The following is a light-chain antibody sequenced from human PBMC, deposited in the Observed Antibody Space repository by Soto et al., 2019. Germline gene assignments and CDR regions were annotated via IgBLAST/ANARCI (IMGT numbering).Light chain of an antibody. V-gene: IGKV1-39*01. J-gene: IGKJ1*01. CDR1: QSITGY. Sequence: DIQMTQSPSSLSASVGHRVTITCRSSQSITGYLNWYQQKPGKVPKLLIYAASTLQSGVPSRFSASGSGTDFTLTLTSLQAEDSATYYCQQSFIAPWAFGPGTKVDIK. CDR3: QQSFIAPWA. CDR2: AAS.